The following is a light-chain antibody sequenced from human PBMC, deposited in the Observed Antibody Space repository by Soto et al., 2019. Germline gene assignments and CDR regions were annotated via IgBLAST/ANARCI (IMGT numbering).Light chain of an antibody. V-gene: IGLV2-14*01. Sequence: SALTQPASVSGSPGQSITISCTGTSSDVGGYNYVSWSQQHPGKAPQLMIYEVSNRPSGVSNRFSGSKSGNTASLTISGLQAEDEADYYCSSYTRSSTYVFGTGTKVTFL. J-gene: IGLJ1*01. CDR1: SSDVGGYNY. CDR2: EVS. CDR3: SSYTRSSTYV.